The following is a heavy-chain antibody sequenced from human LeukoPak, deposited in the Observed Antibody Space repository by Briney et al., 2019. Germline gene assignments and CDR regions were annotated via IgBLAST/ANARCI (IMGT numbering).Heavy chain of an antibody. CDR2: IYYSGST. D-gene: IGHD5-12*01. V-gene: IGHV4-59*12. Sequence: SETLSLTCTVSGGSISSYYWSWIRQPPGKGLEWIGYIYYSGSTYYNPSLKSRVTISVDTSKNQFSLKLSSVTAADTAVYYCARAGYSGYDIYWYFDLWGRGTLVTVSS. J-gene: IGHJ2*01. CDR3: ARAGYSGYDIYWYFDL. CDR1: GGSISSYY.